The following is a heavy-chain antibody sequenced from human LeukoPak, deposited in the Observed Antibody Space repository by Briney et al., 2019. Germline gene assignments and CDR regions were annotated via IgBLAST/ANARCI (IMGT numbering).Heavy chain of an antibody. J-gene: IGHJ4*02. CDR3: ARWVSAVAE. V-gene: IGHV1-8*01. CDR2: MKPNSGKT. Sequence: ASVKVSCKTSGYTFINYDINWVRQAAGQGLEWMGWMKPNSGKTGYSQKFQGRVTLTRDTSISTAYMELSSLTSEDTAVYYCARWVSAVAEWAQGPL. D-gene: IGHD6-19*01. CDR1: GYTFINYD.